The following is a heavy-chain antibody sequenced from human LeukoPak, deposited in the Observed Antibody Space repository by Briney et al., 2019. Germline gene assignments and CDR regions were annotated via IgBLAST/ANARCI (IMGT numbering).Heavy chain of an antibody. CDR3: AREYYEGSWWFDP. CDR1: GYTSTGYY. V-gene: IGHV1-2*02. J-gene: IGHJ5*02. Sequence: ASVKVSCKASGYTSTGYYMHWVRQAPGQGLEWMGWINPNSGGTNYAQKFQGRVTMTRDTSISTAYMELSRLRSDDTAVYYCAREYYEGSWWFDPWGQGTLVTVSS. CDR2: INPNSGGT. D-gene: IGHD3-22*01.